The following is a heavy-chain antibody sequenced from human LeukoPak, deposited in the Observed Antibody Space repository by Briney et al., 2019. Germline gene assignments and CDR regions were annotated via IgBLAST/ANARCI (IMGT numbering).Heavy chain of an antibody. CDR3: AASLGGWLRY. CDR2: IYHSGST. CDR1: GGSISSGGYY. J-gene: IGHJ1*01. D-gene: IGHD6-19*01. Sequence: PSETLSLTCTVSGGSISSGGYYWSWIRQPPGKGLEWIGYIYHSGSTYYNPSLKSRVTISVDRSKNQFSLKLSSVAAADTAVYYCAASLGGWLRYWGQGTLVTVSS. V-gene: IGHV4-30-2*01.